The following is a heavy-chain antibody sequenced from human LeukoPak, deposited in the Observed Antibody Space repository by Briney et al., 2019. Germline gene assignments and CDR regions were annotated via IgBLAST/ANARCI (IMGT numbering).Heavy chain of an antibody. V-gene: IGHV3-23*01. Sequence: GGSLRLSCAASGFAFSNYGMSWVRQAPGKGLEWVSTISGSGGSTYYADSVKGRFTISRDNSKNMLYLQMNSLRAEDTAIYYCAKRRYSSGWSTDAFDIWGQGTMVTVSS. CDR3: AKRRYSSGWSTDAFDI. D-gene: IGHD6-19*01. CDR2: ISGSGGST. J-gene: IGHJ3*02. CDR1: GFAFSNYG.